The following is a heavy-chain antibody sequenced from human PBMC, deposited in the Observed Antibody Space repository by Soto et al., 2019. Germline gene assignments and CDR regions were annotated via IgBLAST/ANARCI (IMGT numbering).Heavy chain of an antibody. CDR2: IYYSGST. Sequence: SETLSLTCTVSGGSISSGGYYWSWIRQHPGKGLEWIGYIYYSGSTYYDPSPKSRVTISVDTSKNQFSLKLSSVTAADTAVYYCARDSLYGMDVWGQGTTVTVSS. CDR3: ARDSLYGMDV. J-gene: IGHJ6*02. V-gene: IGHV4-31*03. CDR1: GGSISSGGYY.